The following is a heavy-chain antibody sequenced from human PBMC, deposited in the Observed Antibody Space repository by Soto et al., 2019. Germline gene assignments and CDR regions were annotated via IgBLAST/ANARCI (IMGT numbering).Heavy chain of an antibody. Sequence: QVQLQQWGAGLLKPSETLSLTCAVYGGSFSGYYWSWIRQPPGKGLEWIGEINHSGSTNYNPSLKRRVTISVDTSKNQFSLKLSSVTAADTAVYYCARVRGYYYGSGSYRWYFDLWGRGTLVTVSS. V-gene: IGHV4-34*01. CDR1: GGSFSGYY. J-gene: IGHJ2*01. D-gene: IGHD3-10*01. CDR3: ARVRGYYYGSGSYRWYFDL. CDR2: INHSGST.